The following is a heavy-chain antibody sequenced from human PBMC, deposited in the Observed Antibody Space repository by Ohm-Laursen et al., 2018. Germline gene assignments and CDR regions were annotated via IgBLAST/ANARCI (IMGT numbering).Heavy chain of an antibody. D-gene: IGHD1-14*01. V-gene: IGHV3-7*03. CDR1: GFTFTSYW. Sequence: SLRLSCTASGFTFTSYWMSWARQAPGKGLEWVANMNEIGSEKYFVDSVRGRFTISRDNAKNSLFLQMNSLRAEDTAVYYCATGKLRLDYWGQGTLVTVSS. CDR3: ATGKLRLDY. J-gene: IGHJ4*02. CDR2: MNEIGSEK.